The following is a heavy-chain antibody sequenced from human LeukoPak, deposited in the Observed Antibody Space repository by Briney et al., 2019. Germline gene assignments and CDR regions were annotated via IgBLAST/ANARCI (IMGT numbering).Heavy chain of an antibody. V-gene: IGHV3-23*01. CDR1: GFTFISYP. J-gene: IGHJ6*02. CDR3: AKAHRDSGNYYYYYGLDV. CDR2: LSGNAVRP. D-gene: IGHD1-26*01. Sequence: GGSLRLSCAASGFTFISYPMSWVHQAPGQGLEWVSPLSGNAVRPYYADSVKGRFTISRDNSKNTRYLQMNSLSAEDTAVYYFAKAHRDSGNYYYYYGLDVWGHVTMVTVSS.